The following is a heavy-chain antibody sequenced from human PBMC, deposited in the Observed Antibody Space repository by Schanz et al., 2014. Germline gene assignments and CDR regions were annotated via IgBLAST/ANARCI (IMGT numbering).Heavy chain of an antibody. D-gene: IGHD6-19*01. CDR2: INGYNGHT. J-gene: IGHJ4*02. CDR3: ARGGYSSGWYDRDIAHFDY. V-gene: IGHV1-18*01. Sequence: QVQLVQSGDEVKKPGASVKVSCKASGGTFSSFGINWVRQAPGQGLEWMGWINGYNGHTLYAQKFQGRVTMTTDTSTSTSYMELTSLRFDDTAVYYCARGGYSSGWYDRDIAHFDYWGQGTLVTVSS. CDR1: GGTFSSFG.